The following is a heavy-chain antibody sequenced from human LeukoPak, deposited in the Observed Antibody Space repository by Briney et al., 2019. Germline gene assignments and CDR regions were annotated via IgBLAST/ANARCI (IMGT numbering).Heavy chain of an antibody. J-gene: IGHJ4*02. CDR2: INPIDGST. Sequence: GASGKVSCYASGYIFINYYIHWWRQSPGQRLEWMGVINPIDGSTNYATKYQDRVTMTRDTSTRPVYMQLTSLRSDDTAVYYCARDVAREFDYWGQGTLVTVSS. CDR1: GYIFINYY. V-gene: IGHV1-46*01. CDR3: ARDVAREFDY.